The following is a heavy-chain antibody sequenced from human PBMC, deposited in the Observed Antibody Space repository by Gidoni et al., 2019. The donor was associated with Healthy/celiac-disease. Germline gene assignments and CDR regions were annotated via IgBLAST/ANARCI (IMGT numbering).Heavy chain of an antibody. V-gene: IGHV4-31*02. Sequence: STYYNPSLKSRVTISVDTSKNQFSLKLSSVTAADTAVYYCARGADYYDSSGGYFDYWGQGTLVTVSS. J-gene: IGHJ4*02. D-gene: IGHD3-22*01. CDR3: ARGADYYDSSGGYFDY. CDR2: ST.